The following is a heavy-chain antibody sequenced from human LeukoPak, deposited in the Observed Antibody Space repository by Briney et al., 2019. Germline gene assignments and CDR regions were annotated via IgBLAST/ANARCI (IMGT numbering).Heavy chain of an antibody. J-gene: IGHJ4*02. CDR2: IRSKANSYAT. Sequence: GGSLRLSCAASGFTFSVYSMIWVRQASGKGLEWVGRIRSKANSYATAYAASVKGRFTISRDDSKNTAYLQMNSLKTEDTAVYYCTTDQDTAMAQPFDYWGQGTLVTVSS. D-gene: IGHD5-18*01. V-gene: IGHV3-73*01. CDR3: TTDQDTAMAQPFDY. CDR1: GFTFSVYS.